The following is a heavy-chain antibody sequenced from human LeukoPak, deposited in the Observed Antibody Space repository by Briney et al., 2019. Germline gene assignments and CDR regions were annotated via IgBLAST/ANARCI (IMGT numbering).Heavy chain of an antibody. Sequence: PGGSLRLSCSASGFTFSTYAMHWVRQAPGKGLEYVSAISSNGINTYYADSVKGRFTISRDNSKNTLYLQMSSLRAEDTAVYYCVKDLYGWEPKSGDYWGLGTLVTVSS. J-gene: IGHJ4*02. CDR1: GFTFSTYA. CDR3: VKDLYGWEPKSGDY. V-gene: IGHV3-64D*09. D-gene: IGHD1-26*01. CDR2: ISSNGINT.